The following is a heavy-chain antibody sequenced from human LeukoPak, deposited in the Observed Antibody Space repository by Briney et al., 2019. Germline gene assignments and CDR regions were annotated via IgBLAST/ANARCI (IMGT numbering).Heavy chain of an antibody. CDR3: ARGHSSSWYEVDY. V-gene: IGHV5-51*01. Sequence: GESLKISCKGSGYSFTSYWIGWGRRMPGKGLEWMGIIYPGDSDTRYSPSFQGQVTLSADKSISTAYLQWSSLKASDTAMYYCARGHSSSWYEVDYWGQGTLVTVSS. CDR1: GYSFTSYW. D-gene: IGHD6-13*01. CDR2: IYPGDSDT. J-gene: IGHJ4*02.